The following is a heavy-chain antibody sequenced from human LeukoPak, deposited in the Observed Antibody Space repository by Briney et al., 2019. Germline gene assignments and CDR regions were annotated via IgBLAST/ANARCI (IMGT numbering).Heavy chain of an antibody. V-gene: IGHV3-9*01. Sequence: GGSLRLSCAASGFTFDDYAMHWVRQAPGKGLEWVSGISWNSGSIGYADSVKGRFTVSRDNAKNSLYLQMNSLRAEDTAVYYCAKDRNRAFDIWGQGTMVTVSS. CDR2: ISWNSGSI. CDR3: AKDRNRAFDI. J-gene: IGHJ3*02. CDR1: GFTFDDYA.